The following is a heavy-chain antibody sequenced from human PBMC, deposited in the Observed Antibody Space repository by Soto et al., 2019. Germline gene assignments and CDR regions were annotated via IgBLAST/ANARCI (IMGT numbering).Heavy chain of an antibody. CDR3: ARAVAPSPRSAHYYYGMDV. CDR2: IIPIFGTA. Sequence: QVQLVQSGAEVKKPGSSVKVSCKASGGTFSSYAISWVRQAPGQGLEWMGGIIPIFGTANYAQKFQGRVTITADESTSPAYMELSSLRSEDTAVYYCARAVAPSPRSAHYYYGMDVWRQGTTVTVSS. J-gene: IGHJ6*02. CDR1: GGTFSSYA. V-gene: IGHV1-69*01.